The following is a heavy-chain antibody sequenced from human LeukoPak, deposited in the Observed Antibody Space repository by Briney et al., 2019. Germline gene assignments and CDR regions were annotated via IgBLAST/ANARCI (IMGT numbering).Heavy chain of an antibody. V-gene: IGHV4-34*01. CDR1: GGSFSGYY. J-gene: IGHJ4*02. CDR2: INHSGST. CDR3: ARRTTTRYSSSWYPGYQDY. D-gene: IGHD6-13*01. Sequence: SETLSLTCAVYGGSFSGYYWSWIRQPPGKGLEWIGEINHSGSTNYNPSLKSRVTISVDTSKNQFSLKLSSVTAADTAVYYCARRTTTRYSSSWYPGYQDYWGQGTLVTVSS.